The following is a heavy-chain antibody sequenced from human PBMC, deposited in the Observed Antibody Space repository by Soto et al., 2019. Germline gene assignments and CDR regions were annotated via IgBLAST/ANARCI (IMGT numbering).Heavy chain of an antibody. J-gene: IGHJ5*02. V-gene: IGHV3-21*01. CDR2: ISSSSSYI. D-gene: IGHD3-22*01. CDR3: ARAKYYYDSHTGGWFDP. CDR1: GFTFGTYT. Sequence: EVQLVESGGGLVKPGGSLRLSCAASGFTFGTYTMNWVRQAPGKGLEWVSSISSSSSYIYYADSVKGRFTISRDNAKNSLYLQMNSLRAEDTAVYYCARAKYYYDSHTGGWFDPWGQGTLVTVSS.